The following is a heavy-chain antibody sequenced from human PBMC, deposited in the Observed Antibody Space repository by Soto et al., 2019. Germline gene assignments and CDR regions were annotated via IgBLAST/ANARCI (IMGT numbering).Heavy chain of an antibody. CDR3: ARDRELGYYGSGSYPYYYYYGMDV. CDR2: IYYSGST. V-gene: IGHV4-31*03. CDR1: GGSISSGGYY. Sequence: TSETLSLTCTVSGGSISSGGYYWSWIRQHPGKGLEWIGYIYYSGSTYYNPSLKSRVTISVDTSKNQFSLKLSSVTAADTAVYYCARDRELGYYGSGSYPYYYYYGMDVWGQGTTVTVSS. D-gene: IGHD3-10*01. J-gene: IGHJ6*02.